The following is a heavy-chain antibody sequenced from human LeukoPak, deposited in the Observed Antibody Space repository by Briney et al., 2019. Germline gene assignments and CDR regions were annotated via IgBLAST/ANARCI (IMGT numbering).Heavy chain of an antibody. CDR1: GFTFSSYG. V-gene: IGHV3-33*01. J-gene: IGHJ4*02. CDR3: ARDSGVNQGYSSYRN. D-gene: IGHD6-19*01. CDR2: IWYDGSNK. Sequence: GGSLRLSCAASGFTFSSYGMHWVRQAPGKGLEWVAVIWYDGSNKYYADSVKGRFTISRDNSKNTLYLQMNSLRAEDTAVYYCARDSGVNQGYSSYRNWGQGTLVTVSS.